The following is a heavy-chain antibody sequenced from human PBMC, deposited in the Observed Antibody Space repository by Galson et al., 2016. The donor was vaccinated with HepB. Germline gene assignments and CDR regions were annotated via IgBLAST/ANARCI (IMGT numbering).Heavy chain of an antibody. V-gene: IGHV1-69*06. CDR3: SRDSIRHYYGDDGELKLEF. CDR2: IIPFFGTA. J-gene: IGHJ4*02. D-gene: IGHD4-17*01. CDR1: GGTFSSYD. Sequence: SVKVSCKASGGTFSSYDMTWVRQAPGQGLEWMGTIIPFFGTANYAQKVYGRVTITADKSKNTAYMELAILRSEDTAVYFCSRDSIRHYYGDDGELKLEFWGQGTLVTVSS.